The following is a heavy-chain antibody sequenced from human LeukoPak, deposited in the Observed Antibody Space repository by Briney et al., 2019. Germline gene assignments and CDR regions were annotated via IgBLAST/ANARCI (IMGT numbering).Heavy chain of an antibody. D-gene: IGHD6-19*01. V-gene: IGHV3-23*01. Sequence: GGSLRLSCAASGFTFSSYSMNWVRQAPGKGLEWVSAISGSGGSTYYADSVKGRFTISRDNSKNTLYLQMYSLRAEDTAVYYCARAYSSGWYFPDYWGQGTLVTVSS. CDR2: ISGSGGST. CDR1: GFTFSSYS. CDR3: ARAYSSGWYFPDY. J-gene: IGHJ4*02.